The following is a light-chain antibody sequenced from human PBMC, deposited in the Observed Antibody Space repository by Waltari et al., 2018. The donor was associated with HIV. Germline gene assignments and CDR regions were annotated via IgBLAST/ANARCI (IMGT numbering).Light chain of an antibody. CDR3: QQRDDWPRGT. J-gene: IGKJ3*01. CDR1: QSVGTY. CDR2: DAS. Sequence: EIVLTQSPATLSASPGQKVILSCRASQSVGTYLAWYQHKRGQAPRLLIYDASTRAIGTAPRFSGSGSGTDFTLTISGLETEDFAVYYCQQRDDWPRGTFGPGTKV. V-gene: IGKV3-11*01.